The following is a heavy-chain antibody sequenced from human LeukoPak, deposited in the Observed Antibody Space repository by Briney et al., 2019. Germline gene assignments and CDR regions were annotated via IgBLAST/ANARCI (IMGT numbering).Heavy chain of an antibody. CDR2: INHSGST. CDR3: ARFPSSRGWFDP. V-gene: IGHV4-34*01. CDR1: GGCFSGNY. D-gene: IGHD6-13*01. Sequence: SETLSLTSAVYGGCFSGNYWSWIRQPPGKGLEWIGEINHSGSTNYNPSLKSRVTISVDTSKNQFSLKLSSVTAADTAVYYCARFPSSRGWFDPWGQGTLVTVSS. J-gene: IGHJ5*02.